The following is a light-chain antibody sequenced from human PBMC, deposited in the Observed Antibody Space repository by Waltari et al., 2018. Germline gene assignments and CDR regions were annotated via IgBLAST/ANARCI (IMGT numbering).Light chain of an antibody. J-gene: IGKJ4*01. Sequence: DIVMTQSPDSLAVSLGERATINCKSSQSDLYSSNNKNYLAWYQQKPRQPPKLLIYWASTRESGVPDRFSGSGSGTDFTLTISSLQAEDVAVYYCQQYYNTPLTFGGGTKVEIK. V-gene: IGKV4-1*01. CDR1: QSDLYSSNNKNY. CDR2: WAS. CDR3: QQYYNTPLT.